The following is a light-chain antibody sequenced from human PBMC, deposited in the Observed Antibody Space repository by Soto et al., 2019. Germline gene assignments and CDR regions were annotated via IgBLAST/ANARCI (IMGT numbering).Light chain of an antibody. Sequence: EIVLTQSPGTLSLSPGERATLSCRASQSVTSNYLAWYQQKPGQAPKLLIYGASSGATGIPDRFSGSGSGTDFTLTISRLEPEDFAVYYCQQYGNSPRTFGQGNKVDIK. CDR3: QQYGNSPRT. CDR2: GAS. CDR1: QSVTSNY. J-gene: IGKJ1*01. V-gene: IGKV3-20*01.